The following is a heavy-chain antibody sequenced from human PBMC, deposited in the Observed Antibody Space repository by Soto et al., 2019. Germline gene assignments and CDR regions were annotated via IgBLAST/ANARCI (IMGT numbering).Heavy chain of an antibody. CDR3: ARGGGSSWFYYYYGMDV. CDR2: IWYDGSNK. Sequence: VGSLRLSCAASGFTFSSYGMHWVRQAPGKGLEWVAVIWYDGSNKYYADSVKGRFTISRDNSKNTLYLQMNSLRAEDTAVYYCARGGGSSWFYYYYGMDVWGQGTTVTVSS. J-gene: IGHJ6*02. V-gene: IGHV3-33*01. CDR1: GFTFSSYG. D-gene: IGHD6-13*01.